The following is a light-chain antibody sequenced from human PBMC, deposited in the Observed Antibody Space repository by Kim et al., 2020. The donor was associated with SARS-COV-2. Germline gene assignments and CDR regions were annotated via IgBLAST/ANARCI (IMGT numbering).Light chain of an antibody. CDR1: QGINRD. J-gene: IGKJ1*01. CDR3: QKYNSATWT. V-gene: IGKV1-27*01. CDR2: GAS. Sequence: ASVGDGVTITCRASQGINRDLAWYQQRPGKVPKLLIYGASTLQSGVPSRFSGSGSGTDFTLTISSLQPEDVATYYCQKYNSATWTFGQGTKVDIK.